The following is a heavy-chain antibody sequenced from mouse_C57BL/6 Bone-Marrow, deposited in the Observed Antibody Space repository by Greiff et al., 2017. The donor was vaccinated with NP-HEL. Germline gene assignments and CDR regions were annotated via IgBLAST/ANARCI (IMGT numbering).Heavy chain of an antibody. CDR1: GYTFTSYD. D-gene: IGHD2-3*01. CDR3: ARLMITLDY. V-gene: IGHV1-85*01. Sequence: VQLQQSGPELVKPGASVKLSCKASGYTFTSYDINWVKQRPGQGLEWIGWIYPGAGSTKYNEKFKGKATLTVDTSSSTAYMELHSLTSEDSAVYFCARLMITLDYWGQGTTLTVSS. CDR2: IYPGAGST. J-gene: IGHJ2*01.